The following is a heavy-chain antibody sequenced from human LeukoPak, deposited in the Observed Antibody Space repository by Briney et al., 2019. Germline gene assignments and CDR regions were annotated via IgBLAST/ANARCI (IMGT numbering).Heavy chain of an antibody. J-gene: IGHJ4*02. CDR2: INPSGGST. CDR3: AREATVTAYAGGAFDY. Sequence: ASVEVSCKASGYTFTSYYMHWVRQAPGQGLEWMGIINPSGGSTSYAQKFQGRVTMTRDTSTSTVYMELSSLRSEDTAVYYCAREATVTAYAGGAFDYWGQGTLVTVSS. V-gene: IGHV1-46*01. D-gene: IGHD4-17*01. CDR1: GYTFTSYY.